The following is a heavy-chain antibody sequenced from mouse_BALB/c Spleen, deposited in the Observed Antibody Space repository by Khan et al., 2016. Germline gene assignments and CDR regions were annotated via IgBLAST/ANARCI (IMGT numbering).Heavy chain of an antibody. CDR1: GFNIKDTY. V-gene: IGHV14-3*02. J-gene: IGHJ4*01. D-gene: IGHD1-1*01. Sequence: VQLQQSGAELVKPGTSVKLSCTASGFNIKDTYMHWVKQRPEQGLEWIGRIDPANGNTKYDPKFQGKATITADTSSNTAYLQLSSLTSEDTAVYYGASYYGSAMDYWGQGTSVTVSS. CDR2: IDPANGNT. CDR3: ASYYGSAMDY.